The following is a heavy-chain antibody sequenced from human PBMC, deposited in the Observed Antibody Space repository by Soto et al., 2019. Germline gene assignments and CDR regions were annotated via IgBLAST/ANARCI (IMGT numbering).Heavy chain of an antibody. D-gene: IGHD2-8*01. V-gene: IGHV3-30-3*01. Sequence: VGSLRLSCAASGFTFSSYAMHWVRQTPGKGLEWVAVISYDGSNKYYADSVKGRFTISRDNSKNTLYLQMNSLRAEDTAVYYCARDGPYGCVDYWGQGTLVTVSS. CDR1: GFTFSSYA. J-gene: IGHJ4*02. CDR2: ISYDGSNK. CDR3: ARDGPYGCVDY.